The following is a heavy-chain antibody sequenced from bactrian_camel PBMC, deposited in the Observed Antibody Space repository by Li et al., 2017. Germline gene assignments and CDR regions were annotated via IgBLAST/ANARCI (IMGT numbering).Heavy chain of an antibody. J-gene: IGHJ4*01. CDR1: GYDISSYC. CDR3: TAGNQRVTSQCYSATY. Sequence: HVQLVESGGGSVQAGGSLRLSCVASGYDISSYCMGWFRQAPGKEREGVAAIHSRGHDTYYADSVKGRFSISRDNAKNTLYLQMSNLKPEDTAMYYCTAGNQRVTSQCYSATYRGQGTQVTVS. V-gene: IGHV3S6*01. CDR2: IHSRGHDT. D-gene: IGHD1*01.